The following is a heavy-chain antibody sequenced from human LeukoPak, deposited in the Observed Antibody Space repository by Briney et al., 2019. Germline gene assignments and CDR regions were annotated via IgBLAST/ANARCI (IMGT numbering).Heavy chain of an antibody. CDR2: IYRDGRNT. D-gene: IGHD5-24*01. J-gene: IGHJ4*02. V-gene: IGHV3-74*01. CDR1: GFTFSNYW. CDR3: ARDGDAYNFDF. Sequence: GGSLRLSCAASGFTFSNYWMHGVRHVPGKGRVGVSRIYRDGRNTDYAVSVKGRFIISRDNVKNTLYLQMNSLRADDTAVYYCARDGDAYNFDFWGQGALVTVSS.